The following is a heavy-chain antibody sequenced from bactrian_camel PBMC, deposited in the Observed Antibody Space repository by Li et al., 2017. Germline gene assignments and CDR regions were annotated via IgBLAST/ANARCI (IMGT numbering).Heavy chain of an antibody. CDR2: IRANGVI. D-gene: IGHD4*01. CDR1: GFNFGERQ. CDR3: AVDCTVATIRHRLDYGY. J-gene: IGHJ6*01. V-gene: IGHV3S66*01. Sequence: DVQLVESGGGSVQAGGSLALTCTASGFNFGERQLGWYRQWGGKCDLVASIRANGVIAYDDSVKGRFTISRDNTKSTVSLQMSRLEEEDTGVYYCAVDCTVATIRHRLDYGYWGQGTQVTVS.